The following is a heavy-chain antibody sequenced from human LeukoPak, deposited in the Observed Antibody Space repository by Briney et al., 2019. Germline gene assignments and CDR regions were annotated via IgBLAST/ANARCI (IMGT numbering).Heavy chain of an antibody. CDR1: GFSVGNYW. CDR3: AKLDWFDP. D-gene: IGHD3-3*02. V-gene: IGHV3-74*03. CDR2: SEGDDTTT. Sequence: GGSLRLSCAASGFSVGNYWMHRVRQAPGKGLVWVSRSEGDDTTTTYADSVKGRFTVSRDNAKNTVYLQMNSLRVEDTAVYYCAKLDWFDPWGQGTLVTVSP. J-gene: IGHJ5*02.